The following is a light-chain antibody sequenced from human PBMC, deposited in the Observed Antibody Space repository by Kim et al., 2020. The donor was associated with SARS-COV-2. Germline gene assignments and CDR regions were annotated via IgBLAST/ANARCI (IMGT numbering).Light chain of an antibody. V-gene: IGKV1-39*01. CDR3: QQTYIAPIT. CDR1: DKIFTY. CDR2: AAS. Sequence: AYVWDRVTITCRASDKIFTYLNGYMRRPGKAPKRPSYAASRLHSGVPSRCSGGGSGTDFSLTISSVRREDFAIYSCQQTYIAPITFGQGARREI. J-gene: IGKJ5*01.